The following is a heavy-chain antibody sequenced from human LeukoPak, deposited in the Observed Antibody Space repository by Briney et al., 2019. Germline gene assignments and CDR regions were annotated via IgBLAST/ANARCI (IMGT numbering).Heavy chain of an antibody. CDR3: ARCGRDYNPNYFDY. V-gene: IGHV3-11*04. Sequence: PGGSLRLSCAASGFIFSDYSMTWIRQAPGKGLEWVSYISSSGSSIYYADSVKGRFTISRDNAKNSLFLQMNSLRAEDTAVYYCARCGRDYNPNYFDYWGQGTLVTVSS. CDR2: ISSSGSSI. J-gene: IGHJ4*02. CDR1: GFIFSDYS. D-gene: IGHD3-16*01.